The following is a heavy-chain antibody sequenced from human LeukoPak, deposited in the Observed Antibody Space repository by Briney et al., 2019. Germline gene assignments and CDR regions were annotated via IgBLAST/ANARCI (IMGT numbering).Heavy chain of an antibody. CDR2: ILPILDIP. CDR1: GNTFSTPA. CDR3: ARDPSYTTRYCSGDRCFLFFDY. V-gene: IGHV1-69*04. D-gene: IGHD2-15*01. J-gene: IGHJ4*02. Sequence: SVKVSCKASGNTFSTPAISWVRQAPGQGLEWMGRILPILDIPNYAQKFQGRITITADKSTSTAYMELSSLRSEDTAMYYCARDPSYTTRYCSGDRCFLFFDYWGQGTLVTVSS.